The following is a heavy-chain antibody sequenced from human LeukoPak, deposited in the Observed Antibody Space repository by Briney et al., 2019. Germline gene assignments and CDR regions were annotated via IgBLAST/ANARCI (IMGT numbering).Heavy chain of an antibody. Sequence: SETLSLTCAVYGGSFSGYYWSWIRQPPGKGLEWIGEINHSGSTNYNPSLKSRVTISVDTSKNQFSLKLSSVTAADTAVYYCARGGVKVLRYFDWFVNWGQGTLVTVSS. V-gene: IGHV4-34*01. D-gene: IGHD3-9*01. CDR1: GGSFSGYY. CDR2: INHSGST. J-gene: IGHJ4*02. CDR3: ARGGVKVLRYFDWFVN.